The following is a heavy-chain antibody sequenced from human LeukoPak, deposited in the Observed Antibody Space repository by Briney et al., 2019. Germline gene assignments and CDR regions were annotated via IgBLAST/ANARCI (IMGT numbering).Heavy chain of an antibody. J-gene: IGHJ5*02. CDR3: GRELGGGTTREDWLDP. CDR1: GYTLTDYH. V-gene: IGHV1-2*02. CDR2: INCNSGAT. Sequence: ASVKVSCKASGYTLTDYHIHWVRQAPGQGLEWMGWINCNSGATHYAQKFQGRVTMTRDTSISTIHMDLTSLTSDDTAVYYCGRELGGGTTREDWLDPWGQGTLVTVSS. D-gene: IGHD1-1*01.